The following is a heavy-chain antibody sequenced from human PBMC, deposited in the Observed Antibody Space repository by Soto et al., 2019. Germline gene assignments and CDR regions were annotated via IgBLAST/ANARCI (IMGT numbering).Heavy chain of an antibody. D-gene: IGHD3-16*01. Sequence: QVQLAQSANEVKKPGASVRVSCKAAGYTFIRYGIAWVRRAPGQGLEWMGWISPYNDYTVYAQKFQGRVSMTADTSTRTVYMNLRGLKSDDTAVYYCARGGYYDNSWGKLSHYGLDVW. CDR1: GYTFIRYG. CDR2: ISPYNDYT. CDR3: ARGGYYDNSWGKLSHYGLDV. V-gene: IGHV1-18*01. J-gene: IGHJ6*01.